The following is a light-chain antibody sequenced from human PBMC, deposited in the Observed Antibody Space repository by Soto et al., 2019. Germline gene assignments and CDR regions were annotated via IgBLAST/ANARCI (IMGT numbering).Light chain of an antibody. V-gene: IGKV1D-13*01. CDR2: DAS. CDR1: QGISSA. J-gene: IGKJ5*01. CDR3: QQFNNYPLT. Sequence: IPMAEPASPLFSTARERVPTPCRASQGISSAVAWYQQKPGKPPKLLMYDASSLESGVPARFSGRGSGTDFTLSISSLQSEDFATYYCQQFNNYPLTFGQGTRLEIK.